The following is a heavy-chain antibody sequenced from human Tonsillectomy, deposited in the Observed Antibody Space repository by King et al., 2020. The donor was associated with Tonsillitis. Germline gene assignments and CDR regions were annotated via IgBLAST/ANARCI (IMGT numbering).Heavy chain of an antibody. Sequence: QLVQSGGGLVQPGGSLRLSCAASGFTFNNHAMNWVRQAPGKGLDWVSAISGSGSNTYYADSVKGRFTISRDNSQNTLHLQMNTLRAEDTAVYYCASRDVWGQGTTVTVSS. CDR3: ASRDV. J-gene: IGHJ6*02. V-gene: IGHV3-23*04. CDR2: ISGSGSNT. CDR1: GFTFNNHA.